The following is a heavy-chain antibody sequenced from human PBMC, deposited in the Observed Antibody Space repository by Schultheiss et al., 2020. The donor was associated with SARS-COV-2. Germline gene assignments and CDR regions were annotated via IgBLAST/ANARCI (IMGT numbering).Heavy chain of an antibody. J-gene: IGHJ3*02. CDR3: ARDQEWLVRGTDDAFDI. V-gene: IGHV4-59*12. CDR2: IIYSGST. CDR1: GGSISSYY. Sequence: SQTLSLTCTVSGGSISSYYWSWIRQPPGKGLEWIGSIIYSGSTNYNPSLKSRVTISVDRSKNQFSLKLSSVTAADTAVYYCARDQEWLVRGTDDAFDIWGQGTMVTVSS. D-gene: IGHD6-19*01.